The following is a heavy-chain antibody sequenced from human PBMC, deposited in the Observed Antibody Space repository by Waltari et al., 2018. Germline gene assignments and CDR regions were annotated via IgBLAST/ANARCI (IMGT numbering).Heavy chain of an antibody. CDR2: IQRSGRT. V-gene: IGHV4-4*02. D-gene: IGHD1-26*01. J-gene: IGHJ5*02. Sequence: QMQLQESGPGLVKPSGTLSLTCTVSGDSMSSSDWWSWVRQSPEKGLEWIGQIQRSGRTNYNPSLESRVTVSIDTSNNQFSLKVTSTTAADTAVYYWARDRGSGIYLDAWGRGTLVTVSP. CDR3: ARDRGSGIYLDA. CDR1: GDSMSSSDW.